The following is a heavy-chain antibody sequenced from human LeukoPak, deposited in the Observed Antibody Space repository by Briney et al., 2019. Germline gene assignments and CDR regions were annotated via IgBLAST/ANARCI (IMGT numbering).Heavy chain of an antibody. V-gene: IGHV3-48*03. CDR1: GFTFSSYE. CDR3: ARGSGWYLSEGDYFDY. J-gene: IGHJ4*02. CDR2: ISSSGSTI. D-gene: IGHD6-19*01. Sequence: GGSLRLSCAASGFTFSSYEMNWVRQAPGKGLEWVSYISSSGSTIYYADSVKGRFTISRDNAKNSLYLQMNSLRAEDTAVYYCARGSGWYLSEGDYFDYWGQGTLVTVSS.